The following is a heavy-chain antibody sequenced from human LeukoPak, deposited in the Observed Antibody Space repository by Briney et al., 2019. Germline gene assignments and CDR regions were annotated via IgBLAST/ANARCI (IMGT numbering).Heavy chain of an antibody. CDR3: ARWSTQTGLY. D-gene: IGHD2-15*01. CDR2: ISYDGSNK. Sequence: GGSLRLSCAASGFTFSSYAMHWVRQAPGKGLEWVAVISYDGSNKYYADSVKGRFTISRDNSKNTLYLQMNSLRAEDTAVYYCARWSTQTGLYWGRGTLVTVSS. J-gene: IGHJ4*02. CDR1: GFTFSSYA. V-gene: IGHV3-30-3*01.